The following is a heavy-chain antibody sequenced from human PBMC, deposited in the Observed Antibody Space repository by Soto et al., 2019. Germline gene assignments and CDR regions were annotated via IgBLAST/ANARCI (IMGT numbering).Heavy chain of an antibody. CDR3: ARGRNWNPNAFDY. CDR2: ISSSSSYI. CDR1: GFTFSSYS. D-gene: IGHD1-20*01. J-gene: IGHJ4*02. V-gene: IGHV3-21*01. Sequence: EVQLVESGGGLVKPGGSLRLSGAASGFTFSSYSMNWVRQAPGKGLEWVSSISSSSSYIYYADSVKGRFTISRDNAKNSLYLQMNSLRAEDTAVYYCARGRNWNPNAFDYWGQGTLVTVSS.